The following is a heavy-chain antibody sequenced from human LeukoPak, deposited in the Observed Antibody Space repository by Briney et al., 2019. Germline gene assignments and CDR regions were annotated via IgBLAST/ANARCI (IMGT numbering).Heavy chain of an antibody. CDR3: ARGPMVRGPGY. CDR2: ISSSSSNK. Sequence: PGGSLRLSCAASGFTFSSYSMNWVRQAPGKGLEWVSSISSSSSNKYYADSVKGRFTISRDNSKNSLYLQMNSLRAEDTAVYYCARGPMVRGPGYWGQGTLVTVSS. CDR1: GFTFSSYS. J-gene: IGHJ4*02. D-gene: IGHD3-10*01. V-gene: IGHV3-21*01.